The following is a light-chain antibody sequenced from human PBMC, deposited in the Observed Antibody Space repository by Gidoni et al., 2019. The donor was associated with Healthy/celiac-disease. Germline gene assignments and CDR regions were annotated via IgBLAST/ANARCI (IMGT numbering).Light chain of an antibody. Sequence: QSALTETDSVSGSPGPSSTISCTGTSSDVGGYNYVSWYQQHPGKSPTLMIYDVSNRPSGVSNRFSGSTSGNTASLTISGLQAEDEADYYCSSYTSSSTLKVFGTGTKVTVL. J-gene: IGLJ1*01. CDR1: SSDVGGYNY. CDR2: DVS. CDR3: SSYTSSSTLKV. V-gene: IGLV2-14*01.